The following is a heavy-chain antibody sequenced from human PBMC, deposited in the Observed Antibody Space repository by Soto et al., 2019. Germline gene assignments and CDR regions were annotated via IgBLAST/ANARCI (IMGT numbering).Heavy chain of an antibody. D-gene: IGHD1-1*01. CDR3: AKAKLENWGNYYMDV. Sequence: EVQLVESGGGLVQPGRSLRLSCAASGFTFDDYAMHWVRQAPGKGLEWVSGISWNSGSIGYADSVKGRFTISRDNAKNSLYLQMNSLRAEDTALYYCAKAKLENWGNYYMDVWGKGTTVTVS. CDR1: GFTFDDYA. J-gene: IGHJ6*03. V-gene: IGHV3-9*01. CDR2: ISWNSGSI.